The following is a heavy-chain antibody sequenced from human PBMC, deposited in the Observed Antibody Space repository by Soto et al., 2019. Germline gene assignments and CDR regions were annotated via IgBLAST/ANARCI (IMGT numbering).Heavy chain of an antibody. V-gene: IGHV1-69*02. CDR2: IIPIVDIA. D-gene: IGHD3-10*01. CDR1: GFTFSTYT. Sequence: QVHLVQSGAKVKKPGSSVKVSCKASGFTFSTYTITWVRQAPGQGLEWMGKIIPIVDIANYAQKFQGRVTITADKSTSTAYMELISLRSEDTAVYYCARDYYYGSGSSMDIFDYWGQGTLVTVSS. CDR3: ARDYYYGSGSSMDIFDY. J-gene: IGHJ4*02.